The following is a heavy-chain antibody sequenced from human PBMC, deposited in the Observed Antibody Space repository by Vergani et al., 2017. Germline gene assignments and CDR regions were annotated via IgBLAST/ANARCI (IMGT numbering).Heavy chain of an antibody. CDR2: ISPDGSAT. Sequence: EVQLVESGGGLVQPGGSLRLSCAASGFTFSSYWMSWVRQAPEKGLEWVAHISPDGSATSYVDSVKGRFTISRDNTKNSLSLQMSGLRVEDTAVYYCVRLPSGPWNFDLWCRGTLITVSS. CDR1: GFTFSSYW. D-gene: IGHD6-25*01. V-gene: IGHV3-7*01. CDR3: VRLPSGPWNFDL. J-gene: IGHJ2*01.